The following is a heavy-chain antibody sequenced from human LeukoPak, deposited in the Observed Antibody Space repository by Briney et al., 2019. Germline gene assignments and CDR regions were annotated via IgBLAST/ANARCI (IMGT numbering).Heavy chain of an antibody. D-gene: IGHD5-12*01. CDR2: ISYDGSNK. Sequence: PGRSLRLSCAASGFAFSDYATHWVRQAPGKGLEWVAVISYDGSNKYYADSVKGRFTISRENSKNTLYLQMNSLRREDTAVYYCARDENTVATGPDYWGQGTLVTVSS. J-gene: IGHJ4*02. V-gene: IGHV3-30-3*01. CDR1: GFAFSDYA. CDR3: ARDENTVATGPDY.